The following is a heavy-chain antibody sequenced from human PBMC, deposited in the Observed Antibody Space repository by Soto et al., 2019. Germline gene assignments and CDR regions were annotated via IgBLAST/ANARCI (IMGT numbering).Heavy chain of an antibody. CDR1: GFTFSSYD. CDR3: ARSPPGGYHYYYGLDV. V-gene: IGHV3-13*04. Sequence: EVQLVESGGGLVQPGGSLRLSCAASGFTFSSYDMHWVRQATGKGLEWVSAIANAGDTYYPGSVKGRFTISRENAKNSLYLQMNSLRAGDTAVYYCARSPPGGYHYYYGLDVWGQGTTVTVAS. D-gene: IGHD3-22*01. CDR2: IANAGDT. J-gene: IGHJ6*02.